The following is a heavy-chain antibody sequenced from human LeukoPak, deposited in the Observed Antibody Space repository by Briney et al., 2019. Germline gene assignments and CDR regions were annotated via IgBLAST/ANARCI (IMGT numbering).Heavy chain of an antibody. CDR2: INHRGST. CDR3: STRGD. J-gene: IGHJ4*02. CDR1: GVSFSDYF. V-gene: IGHV4-34*01. Sequence: SETLSLTCAVYGVSFSDYFWSWIRQPPGKGLEWIGEINHRGSTNYNPSLKSRVTISVDKSKNQFSLKVTSVTAADTAVYYCSTRGDWGQGTLVTVSS.